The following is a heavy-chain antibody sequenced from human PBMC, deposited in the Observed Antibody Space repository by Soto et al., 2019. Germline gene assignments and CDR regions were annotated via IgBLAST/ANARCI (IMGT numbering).Heavy chain of an antibody. CDR1: GVSISSGGYY. D-gene: IGHD2-2*01. Sequence: QVQLQESGPGLVKPSQTLSLTCTVSGVSISSGGYYWNWIRQHPGKGLEWVGSIYYSGSTYYNPSLKCRVTISVDTTKNQFSLKLNSVTAADTAVYYCARVQGEYCSITSCYLPEYCQHWGQGSLATVSS. V-gene: IGHV4-31*03. CDR2: IYYSGST. CDR3: ARVQGEYCSITSCYLPEYCQH. J-gene: IGHJ1*01.